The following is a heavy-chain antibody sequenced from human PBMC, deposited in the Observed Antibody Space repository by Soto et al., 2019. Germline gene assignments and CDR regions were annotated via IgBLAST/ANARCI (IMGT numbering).Heavy chain of an antibody. D-gene: IGHD3-16*01. CDR1: GYTFSDYD. CDR3: ARGRFRRTWFDP. J-gene: IGHJ5*02. Sequence: QVQLVQSGAEVKKPGASVKVSCKASGYTFSDYDINWVRQAAGQGLEWMGWMNPYSGNTGYAQKFQGRVTMTIDTSITTAYMELSSLRFEDTASYYCARGRFRRTWFDPWGQGTLVTVSS. CDR2: MNPYSGNT. V-gene: IGHV1-8*01.